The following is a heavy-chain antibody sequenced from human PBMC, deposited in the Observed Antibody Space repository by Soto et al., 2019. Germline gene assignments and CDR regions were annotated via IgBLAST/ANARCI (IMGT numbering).Heavy chain of an antibody. CDR3: ARGEIAVAGTEGLWYYGMDV. CDR1: GGTFSSYS. D-gene: IGHD6-19*01. J-gene: IGHJ6*02. CDR2: IIPIFGRA. V-gene: IGHV1-69*06. Sequence: SVKVSCKASGGTFSSYSISWVRQDPGQGLEWMGGIIPIFGRANYAQKFQGRVTINADKSTCTAYMELSSLRSEDTAVYYCARGEIAVAGTEGLWYYGMDVWGQGPTVNVSS.